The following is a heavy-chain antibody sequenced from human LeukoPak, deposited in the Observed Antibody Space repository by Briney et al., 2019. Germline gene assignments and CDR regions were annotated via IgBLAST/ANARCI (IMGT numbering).Heavy chain of an antibody. CDR1: GYTFTSYG. CDR3: ARDTQIAAAGIAVGY. Sequence: ASVKVSCKASGYTFTSYGISWVRQAPGQGLEWMGWISAYNGNTNYAQKLQGRVTMTTDTSTSTAYMELRSLRSDDTAVYYCARDTQIAAAGIAVGYWGQGTLVTVSS. J-gene: IGHJ4*02. D-gene: IGHD6-13*01. CDR2: ISAYNGNT. V-gene: IGHV1-18*04.